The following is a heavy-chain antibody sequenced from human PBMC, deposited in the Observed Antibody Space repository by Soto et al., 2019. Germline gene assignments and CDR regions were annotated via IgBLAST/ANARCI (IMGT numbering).Heavy chain of an antibody. CDR2: ILYDGSEK. V-gene: IGHV3-33*01. Sequence: QVQLVESGGGVVQPGRSLRLSCVASGFMFDSYGMHWVRQAPGKGLEWVAIILYDGSEKYHAESVKGRFTISRDNSKNTLYLQMNSLRAEDTALYYCAREPGRIAVAGFDYWGQGTLVTVSS. CDR3: AREPGRIAVAGFDY. J-gene: IGHJ4*02. CDR1: GFMFDSYG. D-gene: IGHD6-19*01.